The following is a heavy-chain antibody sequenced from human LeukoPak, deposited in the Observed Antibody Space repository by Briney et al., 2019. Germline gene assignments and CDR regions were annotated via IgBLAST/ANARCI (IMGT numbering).Heavy chain of an antibody. V-gene: IGHV1-18*01. D-gene: IGHD5-24*01. J-gene: IGHJ4*02. CDR3: AREGPLVTDGYNFPFDY. CDR2: ISAYNGNT. CDR1: GYTFTSYG. Sequence: ASVKVSCKASGYTFTSYGISWVRQAPGQGLEWMGWISAYNGNTNYAQKLQGRVTMTTDTSTSTAYMELRSLRSDDTAVYYCAREGPLVTDGYNFPFDYWGQGTLVTVSS.